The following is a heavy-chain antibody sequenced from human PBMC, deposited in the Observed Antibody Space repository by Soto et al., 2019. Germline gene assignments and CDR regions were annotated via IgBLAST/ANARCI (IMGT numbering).Heavy chain of an antibody. D-gene: IGHD4-17*01. V-gene: IGHV3-30-3*01. J-gene: IGHJ4*02. Sequence: VQLVESGGGVVQPGRSLRLSCAASGFTFSSYAMHWVRQAPGKGLEWVAVISYDGSNKYYADSVKGRFTISRDNSKNSLYLQMNSLRAEDTAVYYCASMIDYGGDELFPVDYWGQGTLVTVSS. CDR2: ISYDGSNK. CDR3: ASMIDYGGDELFPVDY. CDR1: GFTFSSYA.